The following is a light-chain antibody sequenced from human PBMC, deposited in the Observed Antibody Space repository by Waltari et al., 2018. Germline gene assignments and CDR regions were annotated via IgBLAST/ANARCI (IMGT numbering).Light chain of an antibody. J-gene: IGKJ4*01. CDR3: QQRSNWLT. Sequence: EIVLTQSPATLSLSPGERATLSCRASQSVSSYLAWYQQKPGQAHRLLIYDASNSATGIPARFSGSGSGTDFSLTISSLEPEDFAVYYCQQRSNWLTFGGGTKVEIK. CDR2: DAS. CDR1: QSVSSY. V-gene: IGKV3-11*01.